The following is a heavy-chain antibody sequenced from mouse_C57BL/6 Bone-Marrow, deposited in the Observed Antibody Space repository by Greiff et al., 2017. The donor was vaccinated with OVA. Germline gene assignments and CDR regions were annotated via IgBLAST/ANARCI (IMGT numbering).Heavy chain of an antibody. CDR3: TRESGSSYED. CDR2: IDPETGGT. J-gene: IGHJ2*01. Sequence: VQVVESGAELVRPGASVTLSCKASGYTFTDYEMHWVKQTPVHGLEWIGAIDPETGGTAYNQKFKGKAILTADKSSSTAYMELRSLTSEDSAVYYCTRESGSSYEDWGQGTTLTVSS. V-gene: IGHV1-15*01. D-gene: IGHD1-1*01. CDR1: GYTFTDYE.